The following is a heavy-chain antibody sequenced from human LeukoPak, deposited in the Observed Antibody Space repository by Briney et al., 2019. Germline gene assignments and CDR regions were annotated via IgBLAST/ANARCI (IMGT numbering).Heavy chain of an antibody. V-gene: IGHV4-38-2*02. CDR1: GYSISSGYY. J-gene: IGHJ4*02. CDR2: IYHSGST. D-gene: IGHD3-22*01. Sequence: SETLSLTCTVSGYSISSGYYWGWIRQPPGKGLEWIGSIYHSGSTYYNPSLKSRVTISVDTSKNQFSLKLSSVTAADTAVYYCARGRLDYYDSSGYYFGGQGTLVTVSS. CDR3: ARGRLDYYDSSGYYF.